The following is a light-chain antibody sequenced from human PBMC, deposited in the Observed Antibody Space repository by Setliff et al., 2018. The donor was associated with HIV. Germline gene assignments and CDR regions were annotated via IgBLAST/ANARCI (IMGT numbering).Light chain of an antibody. CDR2: DVT. CDR3: CSYAGTTPYV. V-gene: IGLV2-11*01. CDR1: SSDVGIYNY. Sequence: QSALTQPRSVSGSPGQSVTISCTGTSSDVGIYNYVSWYQQHPGKAPQLMIYDVTKRPSGVPDRFSGSKSGNTASLTISGLQAEDEADYYCCSYAGTTPYVFGTGTKVTVL. J-gene: IGLJ1*01.